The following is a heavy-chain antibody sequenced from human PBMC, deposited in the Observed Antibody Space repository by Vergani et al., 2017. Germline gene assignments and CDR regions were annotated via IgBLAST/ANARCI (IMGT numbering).Heavy chain of an antibody. V-gene: IGHV3-20*04. CDR3: GMYCSSPTCGTHPRVQNYGMVV. D-gene: IGHD2-2*01. Sequence: EVQLVESGGGVVRPGGSLRLSCAASGFTFDDYGMSWVRQAPGKGLEWVSGINWNGGGTGYADSVKGRFTISRDNAKNSLYLQMNSLRAEDTALYYCGMYCSSPTCGTHPRVQNYGMVVWGQGTTVTVS. CDR1: GFTFDDYG. CDR2: INWNGGGT. J-gene: IGHJ6*02.